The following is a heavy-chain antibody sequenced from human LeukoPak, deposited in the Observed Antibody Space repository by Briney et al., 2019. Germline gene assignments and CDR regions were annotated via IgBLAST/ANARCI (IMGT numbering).Heavy chain of an antibody. J-gene: IGHJ5*02. D-gene: IGHD3-22*01. V-gene: IGHV1-69*04. Sequence: ASVKVSCKASGDTFSSYAISWVRQAPGQGLEWMGRIIPILGIANYAQKFQGRVTITADKSTSTAYMELSSLRSEDTAVYYCASEIDYYDSSGYPAWGQGTLVTVSS. CDR3: ASEIDYYDSSGYPA. CDR1: GDTFSSYA. CDR2: IIPILGIA.